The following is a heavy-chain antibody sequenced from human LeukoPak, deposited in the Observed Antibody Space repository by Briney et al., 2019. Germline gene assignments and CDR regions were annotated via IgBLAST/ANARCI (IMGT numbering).Heavy chain of an antibody. J-gene: IGHJ4*02. Sequence: ASVKVSCKASGYTFTSYYMHWVRQAPGQGLEWMGIINPSGGSTSYAQKFQGRVTMTWDTSTSTVYMELSSLRSEDTAVYYCARAPYCSGGSCSHFDYWGQGTLVTVSS. V-gene: IGHV1-46*01. D-gene: IGHD2-15*01. CDR2: INPSGGST. CDR3: ARAPYCSGGSCSHFDY. CDR1: GYTFTSYY.